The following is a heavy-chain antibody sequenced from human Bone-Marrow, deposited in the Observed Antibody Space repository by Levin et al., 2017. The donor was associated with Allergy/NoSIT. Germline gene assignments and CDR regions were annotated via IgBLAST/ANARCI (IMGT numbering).Heavy chain of an antibody. CDR3: ARGSAIYCGSTSCYSWFDP. CDR1: GYTFTSYG. J-gene: IGHJ5*02. CDR2: SSAYRGNT. Sequence: RASVKVSCKTTGYTFTSYGISWVRQAPGQGLEWMGWSSAYRGNTNYAQKFQGRVTMTTDTSTSTAYLELRSLRSDDTAVYYCARGSAIYCGSTSCYSWFDPWGQGTLVTVSS. V-gene: IGHV1-18*01. D-gene: IGHD2-2*01.